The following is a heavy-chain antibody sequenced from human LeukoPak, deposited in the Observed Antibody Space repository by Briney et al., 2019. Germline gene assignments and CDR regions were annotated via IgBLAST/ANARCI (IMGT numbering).Heavy chain of an antibody. J-gene: IGHJ5*02. CDR1: GGSISSGDYY. CDR3: AGTRTTVTTFWFDP. Sequence: SQTLSLTCTVSGGSISSGDYYWSWIRQPPGKGLEWIGYIYYSGSTYYNPSLKSRATISVDTSKNQFSLKLSSVTAADTAVYYCAGTRTTVTTFWFDPWGQGTLVTVSS. V-gene: IGHV4-30-4*08. CDR2: IYYSGST. D-gene: IGHD4-17*01.